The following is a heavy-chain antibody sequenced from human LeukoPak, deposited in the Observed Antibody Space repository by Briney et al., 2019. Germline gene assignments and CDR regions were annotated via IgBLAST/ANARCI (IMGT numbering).Heavy chain of an antibody. CDR1: GYTFTGYY. Sequence: ASVNVSCKASGYTFTGYYMHWVRQAPGQGLEWMGWINPNSGGTNYAQKFQGRVTMTRDTSISTAYMELSRLRSDDTAVYYCARGNIVVVPAAISWFDPWGQGTLVTVSS. CDR2: INPNSGGT. CDR3: ARGNIVVVPAAISWFDP. V-gene: IGHV1-2*02. J-gene: IGHJ5*02. D-gene: IGHD2-2*02.